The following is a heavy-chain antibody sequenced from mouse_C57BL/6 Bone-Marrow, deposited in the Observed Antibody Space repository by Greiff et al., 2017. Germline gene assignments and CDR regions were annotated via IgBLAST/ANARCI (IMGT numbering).Heavy chain of an antibody. CDR3: ARGGYSPWFAY. CDR1: GYAFPSYW. Sequence: VQLQQSGAELVKPGASVTISCKASGYAFPSYWLPWVKPRPVTGLAWIGQIYPGDGDTNYNGKFKVKATLTADKSSSTAYMQLSSLTSEDSAVYFCARGGYSPWFAYWGQGTLVTVSA. V-gene: IGHV1-80*01. CDR2: IYPGDGDT. D-gene: IGHD2-12*01. J-gene: IGHJ3*01.